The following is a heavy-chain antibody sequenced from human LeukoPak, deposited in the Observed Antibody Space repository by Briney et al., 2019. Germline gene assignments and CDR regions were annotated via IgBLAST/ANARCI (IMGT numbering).Heavy chain of an antibody. Sequence: SVKVSCKASGGTFSSYAISWVRQAPGRGLEWMGGIIPIFGTANYAQKFQGRVTITADESTSTAYMELSSLRSEDTAVYYCAVPFGELSGWFDPWGQGTLVTVSS. CDR2: IIPIFGTA. D-gene: IGHD3-10*01. CDR1: GGTFSSYA. CDR3: AVPFGELSGWFDP. V-gene: IGHV1-69*13. J-gene: IGHJ5*02.